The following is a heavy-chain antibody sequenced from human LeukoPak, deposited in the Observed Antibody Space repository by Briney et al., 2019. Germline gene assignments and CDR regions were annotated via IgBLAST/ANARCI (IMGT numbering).Heavy chain of an antibody. CDR3: ATLYCSNIGFLDVSTR. J-gene: IGHJ3*01. D-gene: IGHD2-2*01. Sequence: PSQTLPLICNVSGVSVSYGREYCTWIRQRPGKGLEWIGYKYFSGSAKYNPSLKRPLTIAIDSSRNQFSLQLSSVTAAATATSYCATLYCSNIGFLDVSTRWGQGTRVTVSS. CDR2: KYFSGSA. V-gene: IGHV4-31*01. CDR1: GVSVSYGREY.